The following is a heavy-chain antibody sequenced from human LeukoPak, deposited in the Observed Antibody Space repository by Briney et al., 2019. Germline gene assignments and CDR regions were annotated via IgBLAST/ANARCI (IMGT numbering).Heavy chain of an antibody. Sequence: SETLSLTCAVYGGSFSGYYWSWIRQPPGKGLEWIGEINHSGSTNYNPSLKSRVTISVDKSKNQFSLKLSSVTAADTAVYYCAVPIFGVVTPDDAFDIWGQGTMVTVSS. CDR2: INHSGST. CDR3: AVPIFGVVTPDDAFDI. CDR1: GGSFSGYY. V-gene: IGHV4-34*01. D-gene: IGHD3-3*01. J-gene: IGHJ3*02.